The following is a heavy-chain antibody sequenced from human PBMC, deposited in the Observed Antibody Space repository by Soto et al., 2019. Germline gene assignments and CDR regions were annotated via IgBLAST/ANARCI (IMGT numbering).Heavy chain of an antibody. V-gene: IGHV3-72*01. D-gene: IGHD3-16*01. J-gene: IGHJ5*02. Sequence: PGGSLRLSCAASGFTFRDHYMDWVRQAPGKGLEWVGRSRNKANSYTTEYAASVKGRFTILRDDAKNLLYLQMNSLKTEDTAVYYCVRTRGGEGNFVSWGQGTLVTSPQ. CDR3: VRTRGGEGNFVS. CDR2: SRNKANSYTT. CDR1: GFTFRDHY.